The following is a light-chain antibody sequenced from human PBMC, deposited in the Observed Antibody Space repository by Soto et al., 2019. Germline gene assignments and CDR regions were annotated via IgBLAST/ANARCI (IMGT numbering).Light chain of an antibody. CDR2: EVS. Sequence: QSVLTQPASVSGSPGQSITISCTGTSSDVGGYNYVSWYQQHPDKAPKLMIYEVSNRPSGVSNRFSGSKSGNTASLTISGLQAQHEADYYCTSYTTSSTHWVFGGGTKVTVL. V-gene: IGLV2-14*01. J-gene: IGLJ3*02. CDR3: TSYTTSSTHWV. CDR1: SSDVGGYNY.